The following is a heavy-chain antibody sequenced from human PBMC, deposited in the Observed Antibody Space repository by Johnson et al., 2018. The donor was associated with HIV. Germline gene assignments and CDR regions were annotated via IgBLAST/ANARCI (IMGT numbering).Heavy chain of an antibody. V-gene: IGHV3-48*04. CDR2: ITNSAETM. CDR1: GFTFNSYG. D-gene: IGHD5-24*01. Sequence: VQLVESGGGVVQPGRSLRLSCAASGFTFNSYGMHWVRQAPGKGLEWVSFITNSAETMYYADSVKDRFTIPRDNAKNSLHLQINSLRAEDTAVYYRASCGDMATSFHGFDIWGQGTMVTVSS. CDR3: ASCGDMATSFHGFDI. J-gene: IGHJ3*02.